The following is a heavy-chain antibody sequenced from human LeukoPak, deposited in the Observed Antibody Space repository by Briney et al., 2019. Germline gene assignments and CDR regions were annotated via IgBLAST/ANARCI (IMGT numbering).Heavy chain of an antibody. J-gene: IGHJ4*02. CDR2: IIPIFGTA. CDR1: GYTFTSYA. D-gene: IGHD1-26*01. V-gene: IGHV1-69*13. CDR3: AKGGQWELLTPYYFDY. Sequence: SVKVSCKASGYTFTSYAMNWVRQAPGQGLEWMGWIIPIFGTANYAQKFQGRVTITADESTSTAYMELSSLRSEDTAVYYCAKGGQWELLTPYYFDYWGQGTLVTVSS.